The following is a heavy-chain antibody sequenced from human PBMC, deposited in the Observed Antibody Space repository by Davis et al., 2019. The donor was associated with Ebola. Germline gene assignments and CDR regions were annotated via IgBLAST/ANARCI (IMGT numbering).Heavy chain of an antibody. D-gene: IGHD5-12*01. CDR1: GGTFYSYV. Sequence: SVKVSCKASGGTFYSYVISWVRQVPGQGLEWMGGIIPIIAGEDYAQKFQGRVTISADASTDTAYMELSSLRSEDTAIYYCARGDIVTDQVEYFDYWGQGTLVTVSS. CDR3: ARGDIVTDQVEYFDY. CDR2: IIPIIAGE. V-gene: IGHV1-69*13. J-gene: IGHJ4*02.